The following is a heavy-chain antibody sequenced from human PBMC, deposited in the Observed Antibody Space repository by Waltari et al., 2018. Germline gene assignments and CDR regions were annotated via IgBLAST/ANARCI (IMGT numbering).Heavy chain of an antibody. D-gene: IGHD6-13*01. Sequence: QVQLQQWGAGLLKPSETLSLTCAVYGGSFSGYYWSWIRQPPGKGLEWIGVINHSGSTNYNPSLKSRVTISVDTSKNQFSLKLSSVTAADTAVYYCARGAGGSSSWYPYWGQGTLVTVSS. CDR2: INHSGST. J-gene: IGHJ4*02. V-gene: IGHV4-34*01. CDR1: GGSFSGYY. CDR3: ARGAGGSSSWYPY.